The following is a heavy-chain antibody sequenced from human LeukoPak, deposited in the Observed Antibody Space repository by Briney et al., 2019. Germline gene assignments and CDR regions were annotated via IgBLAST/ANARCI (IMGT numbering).Heavy chain of an antibody. CDR3: ARARVGGYTP. V-gene: IGHV4-39*07. J-gene: IGHJ5*02. Sequence: SETLSLTGTVSGGSISSSSYYWGWIRQPPGKGLEWIGSIYYSGSIYYNPSLKSRVTISVDTSKNQFSLKLSPVTAADTAVYYCARARVGGYTPWGQGTLVTVSS. CDR1: GGSISSSSYY. CDR2: IYYSGSI. D-gene: IGHD3-22*01.